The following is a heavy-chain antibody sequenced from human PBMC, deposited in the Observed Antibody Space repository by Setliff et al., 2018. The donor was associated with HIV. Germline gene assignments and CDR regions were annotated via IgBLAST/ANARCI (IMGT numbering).Heavy chain of an antibody. CDR2: VYYSGGT. J-gene: IGHJ4*02. Sequence: PSETLSLTCTVSGGSVSDTSYYWGWIRQPPGNGLEWLANVYYSGGTYYNPSLNSRVTISVDTSRNQFSLKLTSVTAADTALYFCARLGDSGYDFRGYFDYWGQGKLVTVSS. CDR1: GGSVSDTSYY. CDR3: ARLGDSGYDFRGYFDY. D-gene: IGHD5-12*01. V-gene: IGHV4-39*01.